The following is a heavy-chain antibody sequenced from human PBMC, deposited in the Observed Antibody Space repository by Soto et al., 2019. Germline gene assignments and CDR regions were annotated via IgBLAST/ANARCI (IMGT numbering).Heavy chain of an antibody. CDR3: ARTRSRALIAAAGPGAVDY. V-gene: IGHV2-70*11. D-gene: IGHD6-13*01. Sequence: SGPTLVNPTQTLTLTCTFSGFSLSTSGMCVSWIRQPPGKALEWLARIDWDDDKYYSTSLKTRLTISKDTSKNQVVLTMTNMDPVDTATYYCARTRSRALIAAAGPGAVDYWGQGTLVTVSS. CDR2: IDWDDDK. J-gene: IGHJ4*02. CDR1: GFSLSTSGMC.